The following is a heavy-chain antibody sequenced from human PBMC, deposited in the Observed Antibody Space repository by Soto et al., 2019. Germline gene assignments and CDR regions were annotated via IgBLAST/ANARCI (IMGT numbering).Heavy chain of an antibody. V-gene: IGHV3-30*18. CDR3: TKETSYCYGSGSDY. Sequence: GGSSRLSCAASGFTFSSYGMHWVRQAPGKGLEWVAVISYDGSNKYYADPVKGRFTISRDNSKNTLYLLMNSLRADDTAEYCCTKETSYCYGSGSDYWGQGTLVTVSS. CDR1: GFTFSSYG. CDR2: ISYDGSNK. J-gene: IGHJ4*02. D-gene: IGHD3-10*01.